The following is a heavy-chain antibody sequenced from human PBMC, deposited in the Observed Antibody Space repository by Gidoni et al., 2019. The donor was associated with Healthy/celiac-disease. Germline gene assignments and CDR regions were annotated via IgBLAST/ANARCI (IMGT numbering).Heavy chain of an antibody. V-gene: IGHV1-58*01. CDR3: AAEGLYYFDY. CDR1: GFPFTTSA. Sequence: QMQLVQSGPAVKKPGTSVKVSCKASGFPFTTSAVQWVRQARGQRLEWIGWIVVGTGNTNYAQKVQERVTITRDMSTSTAYMELSSLRSEDTAVYYCAAEGLYYFDYWGQGTLVTVSS. J-gene: IGHJ4*02. CDR2: IVVGTGNT.